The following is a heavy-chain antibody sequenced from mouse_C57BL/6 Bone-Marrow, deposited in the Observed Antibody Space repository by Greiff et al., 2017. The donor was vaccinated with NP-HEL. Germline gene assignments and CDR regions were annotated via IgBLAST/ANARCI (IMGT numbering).Heavy chain of an antibody. CDR3: SKHYYSNYFDY. D-gene: IGHD2-5*01. V-gene: IGHV5-6*02. CDR1: GFTFSSYG. Sequence: EVKLVESGGDLVKPGGSLKLSCAASGFTFSSYGMSWVRQTPDKRLEWVATISSGGSYTYYPDSVKGRFTISRDNAKNTPYLQKSSLKSEDKAMYYCSKHYYSNYFDYWGQGTTLTVSS. J-gene: IGHJ2*01. CDR2: ISSGGSYT.